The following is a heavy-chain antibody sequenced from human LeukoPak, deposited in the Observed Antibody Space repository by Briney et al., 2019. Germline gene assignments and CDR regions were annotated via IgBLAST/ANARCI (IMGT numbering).Heavy chain of an antibody. Sequence: VASVKVSCKASGGTFSSYAISWVRQAPGQGLEWMGWISAYNGNTNYAQKLQGRVTITTDESTSTAYMELSSLRSEDTAVYYCARGYYYDSSGFGRFAFDIWGQGTMVTVSS. CDR2: ISAYNGNT. V-gene: IGHV1-18*01. CDR1: GGTFSSYA. J-gene: IGHJ3*02. D-gene: IGHD3-22*01. CDR3: ARGYYYDSSGFGRFAFDI.